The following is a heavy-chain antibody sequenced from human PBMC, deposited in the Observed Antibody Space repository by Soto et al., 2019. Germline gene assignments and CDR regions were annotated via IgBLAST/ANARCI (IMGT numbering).Heavy chain of an antibody. J-gene: IGHJ4*02. CDR3: ARRRQYYDTSGYQQRYFDY. V-gene: IGHV4-39*01. CDR1: GGSISSSPYY. Sequence: LSLTCSVSGGSISSSPYYWGWIRQPPGKGLEWLGTIYYSGTTSYNPSLKSRVIISVDTSNNQLFLKLRSVTAADTAVYYCARRRQYYDTSGYQQRYFDYWGQGTQVTVSS. D-gene: IGHD3-22*01. CDR2: IYYSGTT.